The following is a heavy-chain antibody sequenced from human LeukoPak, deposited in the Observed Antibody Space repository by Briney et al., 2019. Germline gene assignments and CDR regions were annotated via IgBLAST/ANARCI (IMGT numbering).Heavy chain of an antibody. CDR1: GGSISSSISY. D-gene: IGHD2-2*01. CDR2: VYYRGTT. CDR3: ATHVSIVAPATLNYGDNWFDP. Sequence: SETLSLTCTVSGGSISSSISYWGWIRQPPGKGLEWIGSVYYRGTTYYNPSLKSRVTISVDTSKNQFSLNLNSVTAADTAIYYCATHVSIVAPATLNYGDNWFDPWGQGTLVIVSS. J-gene: IGHJ5*02. V-gene: IGHV4-39*01.